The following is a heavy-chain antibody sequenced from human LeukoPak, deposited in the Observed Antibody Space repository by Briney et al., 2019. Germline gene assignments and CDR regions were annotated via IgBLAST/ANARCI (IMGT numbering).Heavy chain of an antibody. D-gene: IGHD3-10*01. J-gene: IGHJ4*02. CDR1: GDSVSNGNYY. CDR3: ARSQNYYGSGDY. V-gene: IGHV4-61*03. Sequence: SETLSLTCTVSGDSVSNGNYYWSWLRQPPGKALEWIGYIYYTGKTYYNPSLEGRGTILVDTSRNHFSVKLSSVTAADTAVYYCARSQNYYGSGDYWSQGTLVTVSS. CDR2: IYYTGKT.